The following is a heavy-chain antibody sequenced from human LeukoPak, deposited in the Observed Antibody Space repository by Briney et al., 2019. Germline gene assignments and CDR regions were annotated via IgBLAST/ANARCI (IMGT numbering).Heavy chain of an antibody. J-gene: IGHJ5*02. CDR3: ARGSSGWSGWFDP. Sequence: GGSLRLSCAASGFTFSSYSMNWVRQAPGKGLEWVSYISFSGDSTYYADSVKGRFAISRDNSKNTLYLQMNSLGADDTAVYYCARGSSGWSGWFDPWGQGSLVTVSS. CDR1: GFTFSSYS. CDR2: ISFSGDST. V-gene: IGHV3-23*01. D-gene: IGHD6-19*01.